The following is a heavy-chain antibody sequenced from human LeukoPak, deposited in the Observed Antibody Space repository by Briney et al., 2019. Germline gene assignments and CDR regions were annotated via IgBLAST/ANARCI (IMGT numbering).Heavy chain of an antibody. D-gene: IGHD3-22*01. CDR1: GFTFSDYT. CDR2: LSGSGGTT. J-gene: IGHJ4*02. V-gene: IGHV3-23*01. Sequence: PGGSLRLSCAASGFTFSDYTINWVRQAPGKGLEWVSALSGSGGTTYYPDSVKGRFTISRDNSKNTLYLQMDSLRAEDTAVYFCARAMMVVANLWGVYDYWGQGTLVTVSS. CDR3: ARAMMVVANLWGVYDY.